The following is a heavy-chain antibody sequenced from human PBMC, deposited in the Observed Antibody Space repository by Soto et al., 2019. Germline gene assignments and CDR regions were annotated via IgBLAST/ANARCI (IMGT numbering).Heavy chain of an antibody. CDR1: GLTFSSYA. CDR2: ISGGGGAA. V-gene: IGHV3-23*01. D-gene: IGHD3-3*01. CDR3: TGQGGEDYDFWSGSYVY. Sequence: GGSLRLSCAASGLTFSSYAMSWVRQTPGKGLEWVSGISGGGGAAYYRDSVKGRFTISRDDSKSTAYLQMNSLTTEDTAVYYCTGQGGEDYDFWSGSYVYWGQGTLVTVSS. J-gene: IGHJ4*02.